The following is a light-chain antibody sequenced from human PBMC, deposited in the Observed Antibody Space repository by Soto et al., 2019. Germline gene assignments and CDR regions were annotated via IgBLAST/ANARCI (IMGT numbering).Light chain of an antibody. CDR1: QSISSW. J-gene: IGKJ1*01. V-gene: IGKV1-5*01. CDR2: DAS. CDR3: QQYNSYVWT. Sequence: DIHMTQSPSTLSASVGDRVTITCRASQSISSWLAWYQQKPGKAPKLLIYDASSLESGVPSRFSGSGSGTEFTLTISSLQPDDFATYYCQQYNSYVWTFGQGTKVDIK.